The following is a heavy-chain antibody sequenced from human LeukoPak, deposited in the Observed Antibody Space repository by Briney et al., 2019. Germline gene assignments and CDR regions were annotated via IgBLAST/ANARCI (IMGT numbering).Heavy chain of an antibody. CDR3: ARMFIISRGYIYGYYSDY. D-gene: IGHD5-18*01. Sequence: GGPLRLPCAACGLTFRSYLMSGLRQAPRKGVAWVANKKQEGCEQYYEDSVKGRFTICRDNTKNSLYMQMYSLRAEDTAVYYCARMFIISRGYIYGYYSDYWGQGTLVTVSS. CDR1: GLTFRSYL. V-gene: IGHV3-7*01. CDR2: KKQEGCEQ. J-gene: IGHJ4*02.